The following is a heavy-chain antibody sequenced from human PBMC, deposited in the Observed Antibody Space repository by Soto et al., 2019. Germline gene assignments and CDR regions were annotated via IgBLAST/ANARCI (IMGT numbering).Heavy chain of an antibody. CDR1: GFTFSSYA. Sequence: GGSLRLSCAASGFTFSSYAMSWVRQAPGKGLEWVSAISGSGGSTYYADSVKGRFTISRDNSKNTLYLQMNSPRAEDTAVYYCAKGLRDCGGDCYTYYYYGMDVWGQGTTVTVSS. CDR2: ISGSGGST. V-gene: IGHV3-23*01. D-gene: IGHD2-21*02. CDR3: AKGLRDCGGDCYTYYYYGMDV. J-gene: IGHJ6*02.